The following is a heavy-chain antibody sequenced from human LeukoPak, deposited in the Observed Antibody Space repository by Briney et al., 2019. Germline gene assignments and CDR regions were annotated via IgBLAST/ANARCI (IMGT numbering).Heavy chain of an antibody. CDR1: GFTFNTYA. Sequence: PGGSLRLSCEASGFTFNTYAIYWVRQGPGKGLEWVPGIFGSGGCTYYADSVKGRFTISRDNSKNTVYLQMNSLTADDTAVYYCAKTTVGYSSGRYPGWPADCWGQGTLVTVSS. D-gene: IGHD6-19*01. CDR2: IFGSGGCT. V-gene: IGHV3-23*01. CDR3: AKTTVGYSSGRYPGWPADC. J-gene: IGHJ4*02.